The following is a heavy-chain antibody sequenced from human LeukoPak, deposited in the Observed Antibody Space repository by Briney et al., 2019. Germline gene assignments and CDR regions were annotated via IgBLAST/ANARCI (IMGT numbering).Heavy chain of an antibody. CDR3: AGYPYGYCYYGMDV. CDR2: IIPIFGTA. V-gene: IGHV1-69*13. CDR1: GGTFSSYA. Sequence: SVKVSCKASGGTFSSYAISWVRQAPGQGLEWMGGIIPIFGTANYAQKFQGRVTITADESTSTAYMELSSLRSEDTAVYYCAGYPYGYCYYGMDVWGKGTTVTVSS. J-gene: IGHJ6*04. D-gene: IGHD5-18*01.